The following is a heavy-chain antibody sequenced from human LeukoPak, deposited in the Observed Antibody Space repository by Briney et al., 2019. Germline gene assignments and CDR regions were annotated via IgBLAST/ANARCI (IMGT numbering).Heavy chain of an antibody. D-gene: IGHD6-19*01. CDR1: GFTFSSYA. J-gene: IGHJ4*02. CDR3: AKVMSGWYYFDY. V-gene: IGHV3-30-3*01. Sequence: GGSLRLSCAASGFTFSSYAMHWVRQAPGKGLEWVAVISYDGSNKYYADSVKGRFTISRDNPKNTLYLQMNSLRAEDTAVYYCAKVMSGWYYFDYWGQGTLVAVSS. CDR2: ISYDGSNK.